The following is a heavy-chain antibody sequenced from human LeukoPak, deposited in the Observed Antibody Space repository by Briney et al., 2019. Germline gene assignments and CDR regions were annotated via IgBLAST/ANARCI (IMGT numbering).Heavy chain of an antibody. D-gene: IGHD3-3*01. J-gene: IGHJ6*02. CDR1: GFTFSSYW. Sequence: GGSLRLSCAASGFTFSSYWMSWVRQAPGKGLEGVANIKQDGSEKYYVDSVKGRFTISRDNAKNSLYLQMNSLRAEDTAVYYCARDLATIFGVVMADYYGMDVWGQGTTVTVSS. CDR2: IKQDGSEK. CDR3: ARDLATIFGVVMADYYGMDV. V-gene: IGHV3-7*01.